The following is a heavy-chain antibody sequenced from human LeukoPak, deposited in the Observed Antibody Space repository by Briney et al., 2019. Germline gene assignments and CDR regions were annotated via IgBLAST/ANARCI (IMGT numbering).Heavy chain of an antibody. Sequence: GGSLRLSCAASGFTFSSYGMHWVRQAPGKGLEWVAFIRYDGSNKYYADSVKGRFTISRDNSKNTLYLQMNSLRAEDTAVYYCARGPLGYCSGGSCPPHMDAWGKGTTVTVSS. CDR1: GFTFSSYG. D-gene: IGHD2-15*01. V-gene: IGHV3-30*02. CDR2: IRYDGSNK. CDR3: ARGPLGYCSGGSCPPHMDA. J-gene: IGHJ6*03.